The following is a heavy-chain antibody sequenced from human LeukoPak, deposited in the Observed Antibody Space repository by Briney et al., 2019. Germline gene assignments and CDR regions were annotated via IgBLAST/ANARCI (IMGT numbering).Heavy chain of an antibody. Sequence: PGGSLGLSCAASGFTFSSYWMHWVRQAPGKGLVWVSRINSDGSSTSYADSVKGRFTISRDNAKNTLYLQMNSLRAEDTAVYYCARGGRDYALKGAFDIWGQGTMVTVSS. CDR2: INSDGSST. J-gene: IGHJ3*02. V-gene: IGHV3-74*01. D-gene: IGHD1-26*01. CDR3: ARGGRDYALKGAFDI. CDR1: GFTFSSYW.